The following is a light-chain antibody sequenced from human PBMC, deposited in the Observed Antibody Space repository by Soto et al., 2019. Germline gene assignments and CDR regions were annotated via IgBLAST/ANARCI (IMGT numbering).Light chain of an antibody. J-gene: IGLJ2*01. Sequence: QSALTQPRSVSGAPGQRVTISGTGNSSNIGASYDVHWCQHLPGRAPKLLIYHNNIRPSGVPDRFFGSKSGTSASLAITGLQSEDKADYFCQSFDISLGGPIFGGGTKLTVL. V-gene: IGLV1-40*01. CDR1: SSNIGASYD. CDR3: QSFDISLGGPI. CDR2: HNN.